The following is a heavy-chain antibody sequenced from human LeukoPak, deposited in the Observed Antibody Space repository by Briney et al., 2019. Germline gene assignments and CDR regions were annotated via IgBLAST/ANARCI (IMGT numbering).Heavy chain of an antibody. D-gene: IGHD3-10*01. V-gene: IGHV3-48*02. CDR2: ISSSSSTI. J-gene: IGHJ3*02. CDR3: ARCGWFGDSPFDI. Sequence: PGGSLRLSCAASGCTFSSYSMNWVRQAPRKGLEWVSYISSSSSTIYYADSVKGRFTISRDNAKNSLYLQMNSLRDEDTAVYYCARCGWFGDSPFDIWGQGTMVTVSS. CDR1: GCTFSSYS.